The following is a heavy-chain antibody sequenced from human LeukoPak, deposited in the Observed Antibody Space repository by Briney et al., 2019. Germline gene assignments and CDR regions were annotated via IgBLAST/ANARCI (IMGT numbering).Heavy chain of an antibody. CDR2: INPNSGGT. CDR3: ASRRDYYDAFDI. V-gene: IGHV1-2*02. D-gene: IGHD1-26*01. Sequence: GASVKVSCKASGYSFTGYYIHWVRQAPGQGLEWMGWINPNSGGTNYAQRFQGRVTMTRDTSISTAYMELSGLRSDDTAVYYCASRRDYYDAFDIWGQGTMVTVSS. J-gene: IGHJ3*02. CDR1: GYSFTGYY.